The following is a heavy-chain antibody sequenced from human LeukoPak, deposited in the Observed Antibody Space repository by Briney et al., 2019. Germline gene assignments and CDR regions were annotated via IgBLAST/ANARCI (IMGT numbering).Heavy chain of an antibody. V-gene: IGHV3-23*01. CDR2: ISGSGGST. CDR3: ANYGSGSYYSFDY. D-gene: IGHD3-10*01. Sequence: GGSLRLSCAASGFTFSSYAMSWVRQAPGKGLEWVSAISGSGGSTYYADSVKGRFTISRDNSKNTLYLQMNSLRAEDTAVYYCANYGSGSYYSFDYWGQGTVVTVSS. J-gene: IGHJ4*02. CDR1: GFTFSSYA.